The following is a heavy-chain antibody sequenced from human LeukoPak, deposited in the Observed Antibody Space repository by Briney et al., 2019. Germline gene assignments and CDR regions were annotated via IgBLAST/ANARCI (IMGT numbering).Heavy chain of an antibody. CDR2: IYHSGST. CDR1: GGSISSSNW. D-gene: IGHD4-17*01. V-gene: IGHV4-4*02. CDR3: ARVQAVSFDY. J-gene: IGHJ4*02. Sequence: SETLSLTCAVSGGSISSSNWWSWVRQPPGKGLEWIGEIYHSGSTNYNPSLKSRVTISVDTSKNQFSLKLSSVTAADTAVYYCARVQAVSFDYWGQGTLVTVSS.